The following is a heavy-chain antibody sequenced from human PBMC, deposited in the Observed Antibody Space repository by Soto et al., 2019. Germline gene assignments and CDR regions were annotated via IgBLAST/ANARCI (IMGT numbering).Heavy chain of an antibody. D-gene: IGHD6-19*01. CDR1: GDSVSSNSAA. J-gene: IGHJ6*02. V-gene: IGHV6-1*01. CDR3: ASGLLAVAAPRGYYYYGMDV. Sequence: SPTLSLTCAISGDSVSSNSAAWNWIRQSPSRGIEWLGRTYSRSKWYNDYAVSVKSRITINPDTSKNQFSLQLNSVTPEDTAVYYCASGLLAVAAPRGYYYYGMDVWGQGTTVTVSS. CDR2: TYSRSKWYN.